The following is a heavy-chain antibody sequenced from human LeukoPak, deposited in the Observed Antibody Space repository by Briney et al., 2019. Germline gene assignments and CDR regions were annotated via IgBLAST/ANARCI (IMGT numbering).Heavy chain of an antibody. Sequence: SETLSLTCAVYGGSFSGYYWSWIRQPPGKGLEWIGEINHSGSTNYNPSLKSRVTISVDTSKNQFSLKLSSVTAADTAVYYCARDAAAADDAFDIWGQGTMVTVSS. CDR3: ARDAAAADDAFDI. CDR2: INHSGST. CDR1: GGSFSGYY. D-gene: IGHD6-13*01. V-gene: IGHV4-34*01. J-gene: IGHJ3*02.